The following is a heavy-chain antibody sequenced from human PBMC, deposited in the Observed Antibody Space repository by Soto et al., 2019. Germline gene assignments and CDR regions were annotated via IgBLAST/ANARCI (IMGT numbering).Heavy chain of an antibody. CDR2: INAGNGNI. CDR3: ARTRCYYLYDY. V-gene: IGHV1-3*01. J-gene: IGHJ4*02. D-gene: IGHD3-22*01. Sequence: QVQLVQSGAEVKKPGASVKVSCKASGYTFTSYAMHWVRQAPGQRLEWMGWINAGNGNIKYSQKFQGRVTLTRDTSARTAYIELSTLRSEDTAVYSCARTRCYYLYDYWGQGNLVTVSS. CDR1: GYTFTSYA.